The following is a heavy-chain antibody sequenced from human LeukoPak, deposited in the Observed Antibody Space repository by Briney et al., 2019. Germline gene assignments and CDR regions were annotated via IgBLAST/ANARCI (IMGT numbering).Heavy chain of an antibody. CDR3: TRVHGSSWYGYFDY. D-gene: IGHD6-13*01. CDR1: GFTCGDYA. J-gene: IGHJ4*02. Sequence: GGSLRLSCTASGFTCGDYAMSWVRQAPGKGLEWVGFIRSKAYGGTTEYAASVKGRFTISRDDSKSIAYLQMNSLKTEDTAVYYCTRVHGSSWYGYFDYWGQGTLVTVSS. V-gene: IGHV3-49*04. CDR2: IRSKAYGGTT.